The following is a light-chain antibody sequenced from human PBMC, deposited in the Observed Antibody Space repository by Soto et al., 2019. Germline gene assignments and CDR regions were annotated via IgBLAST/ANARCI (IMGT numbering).Light chain of an antibody. J-gene: IGKJ2*01. V-gene: IGKV3-15*01. CDR1: QSVSSN. CDR3: QQYNNWPWYT. CDR2: GAS. Sequence: EIVMTQSPATLSVSPGERATLSCRASQSVSSNLAWYQQKPGQAPRLIIYGASTRATGIPARFSGSGSGTEFTHTISSLQSEDFAVYYCQQYNNWPWYTFGQGTKLEIK.